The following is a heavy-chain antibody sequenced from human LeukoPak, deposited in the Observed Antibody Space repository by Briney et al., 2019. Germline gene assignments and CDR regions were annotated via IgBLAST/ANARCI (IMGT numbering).Heavy chain of an antibody. CDR2: INSDGSST. Sequence: GGSLRLSCAASGFTFSDAWMHWVRQAPGKGLVWVSRINSDGSSTSYADSVAGRFTISRDNAKNTLYLQMNSLRADDTAVYYCSWDHTGKEDIWGQGAMVTVSS. CDR3: SWDHTGKEDI. CDR1: GFTFSDAW. V-gene: IGHV3-74*01. D-gene: IGHD1-26*01. J-gene: IGHJ3*02.